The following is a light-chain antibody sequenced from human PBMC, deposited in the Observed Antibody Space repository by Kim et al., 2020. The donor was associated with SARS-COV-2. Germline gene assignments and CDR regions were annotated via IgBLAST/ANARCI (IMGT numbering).Light chain of an antibody. CDR2: DAS. J-gene: IGKJ1*01. Sequence: SLRERATLSRRASQGVDSSYLAWYQKKPGQAPRLLIYDASTRATGTPDRFSGSGSGTDFTLTISRLESEDFAVYYCHQYGSSPSTFGQGTKGDIK. V-gene: IGKV3-20*01. CDR3: HQYGSSPST. CDR1: QGVDSSY.